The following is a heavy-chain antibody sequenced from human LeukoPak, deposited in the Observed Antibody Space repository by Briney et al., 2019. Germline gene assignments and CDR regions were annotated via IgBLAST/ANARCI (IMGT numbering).Heavy chain of an antibody. CDR1: GFTFDDYA. CDR2: ISWNSGSI. D-gene: IGHD3-3*01. Sequence: GRSLRLSCAASGFTFDDYAMHWVRQAPGKGLEWVSGISWNSGSIGYADSVKGRFTISRDNAKNSLYLQMNSLRAEDTALYYCAKDGAPNYDFWSSYYYFDYWGQGTLVTASS. J-gene: IGHJ4*02. CDR3: AKDGAPNYDFWSSYYYFDY. V-gene: IGHV3-9*01.